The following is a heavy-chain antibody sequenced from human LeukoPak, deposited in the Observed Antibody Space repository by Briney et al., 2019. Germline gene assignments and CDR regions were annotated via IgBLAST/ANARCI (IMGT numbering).Heavy chain of an antibody. D-gene: IGHD4-17*01. Sequence: SETLSLTCTVSGDSISGYYWNWIRQPAGKGLEWIGRIYTSGSANYSPSLKSRVTMSVDTSKKQFSLKLSSVTAADTAMYYCARDHSTVTTFDYWGQGTLVTVSS. J-gene: IGHJ4*02. CDR2: IYTSGSA. V-gene: IGHV4-4*07. CDR1: GDSISGYY. CDR3: ARDHSTVTTFDY.